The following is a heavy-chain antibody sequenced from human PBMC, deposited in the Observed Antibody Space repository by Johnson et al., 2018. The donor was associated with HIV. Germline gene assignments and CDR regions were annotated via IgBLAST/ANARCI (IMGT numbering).Heavy chain of an antibody. D-gene: IGHD3-16*01. CDR1: GFTVSSDY. V-gene: IGHV3-30*02. CDR3: AKEKGVWGFDAFDI. Sequence: QVQLVESGGGLVQPGGSLRLSCTASGFTVSSDYMSWVRQAPGKGLEWVAFIRYDGSNKYYTDSVKGQFTISRDNSKNTLYLQMNSLRAEDTAVYYCAKEKGVWGFDAFDIWGQGTMVTVSS. CDR2: IRYDGSNK. J-gene: IGHJ3*02.